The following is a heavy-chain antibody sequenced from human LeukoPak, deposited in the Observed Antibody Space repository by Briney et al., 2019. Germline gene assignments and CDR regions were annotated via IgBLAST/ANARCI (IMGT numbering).Heavy chain of an antibody. J-gene: IGHJ5*02. CDR1: GFTFSNYA. CDR2: IRYDGNDK. D-gene: IGHD3-10*01. Sequence: AGGSLTLSCAASGFTFSNYAIHWVRQAPGKGLEWVAFIRYDGNDKYYADSVKGRFTISRDNFENTLYLEMTSVRPEDTAVYYCAKDLVRDVWFGESWGQGTLVTVSS. CDR3: AKDLVRDVWFGES. V-gene: IGHV3-30*02.